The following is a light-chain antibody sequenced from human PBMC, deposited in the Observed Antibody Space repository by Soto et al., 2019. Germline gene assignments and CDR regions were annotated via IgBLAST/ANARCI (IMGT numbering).Light chain of an antibody. J-gene: IGLJ2*01. Sequence: QSALTQPASVSGSPGQSITISCTGTSSDIGGSNYVSWYQQHPGEAPKLIIYDVSYRPSGISNRFSGSKSGNTASLTIARLQAADAAYYFCSSFGGSTTRFGGGTKLTVL. V-gene: IGLV2-14*03. CDR1: SSDIGGSNY. CDR2: DVS. CDR3: SSFGGSTTR.